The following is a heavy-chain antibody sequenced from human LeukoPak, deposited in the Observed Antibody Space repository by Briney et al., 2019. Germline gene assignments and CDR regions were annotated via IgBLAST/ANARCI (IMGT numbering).Heavy chain of an antibody. Sequence: SETLTLTCAVYGGSFSGDYWSWIRQPPGKGLEWIGYIYYSGSTYYNPSLKSRVTISVDTSKNQFSLKLSSVTAADTAVYYCARATSLRYPDYWGQGTLVTVSS. CDR1: GGSFSGDY. D-gene: IGHD3-9*01. CDR2: IYYSGST. J-gene: IGHJ4*02. V-gene: IGHV4-34*01. CDR3: ARATSLRYPDY.